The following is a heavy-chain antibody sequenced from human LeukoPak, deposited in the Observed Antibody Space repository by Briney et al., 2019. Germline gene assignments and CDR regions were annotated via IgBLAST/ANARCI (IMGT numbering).Heavy chain of an antibody. CDR1: GYTFTSYY. Sequence: ASVKVSCKASGYTFTSYYMHWVRQAPGQGLEWMGIINPSGGSTSYAQKFQGRVTMTRETSTSTVYMEQSSLRSEATAVYYCAREPMRRAFDIWGQGTMVTVSS. CDR2: INPSGGST. J-gene: IGHJ3*02. CDR3: AREPMRRAFDI. D-gene: IGHD3-22*01. V-gene: IGHV1-46*01.